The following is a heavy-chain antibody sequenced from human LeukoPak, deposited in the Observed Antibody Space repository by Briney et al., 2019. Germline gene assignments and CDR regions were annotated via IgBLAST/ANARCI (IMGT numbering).Heavy chain of an antibody. V-gene: IGHV1-2*02. J-gene: IGHJ5*02. CDR3: ATATVTHTSDP. Sequence: ASVKVSCKASGYTFTGYYMHWVRQAPGQGLEWMGWINPNSGGTSYAQKFQGRVTMTRDTSISTAYMELTRLTPDDTAVYYCATATVTHTSDPSGKGTLVTVSS. CDR2: INPNSGGT. CDR1: GYTFTGYY. D-gene: IGHD1-1*01.